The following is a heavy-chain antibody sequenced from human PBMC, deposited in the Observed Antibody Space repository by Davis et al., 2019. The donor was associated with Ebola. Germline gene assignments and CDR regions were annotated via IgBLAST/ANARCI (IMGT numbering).Heavy chain of an antibody. CDR3: TRGGGDGTSSGDY. V-gene: IGHV3-23*01. J-gene: IGHJ4*02. CDR2: ISGSGGST. Sequence: PGGSLRLSCAASGFTFSSYAMSWVRQAPGKGLEWVSAISGSGGSTYYADSVKGRFTISRDNANNLLHLQRHNLRAEETAVYFCTRGGGDGTSSGDYWGQGTLVTVAS. D-gene: IGHD3-16*01. CDR1: GFTFSSYA.